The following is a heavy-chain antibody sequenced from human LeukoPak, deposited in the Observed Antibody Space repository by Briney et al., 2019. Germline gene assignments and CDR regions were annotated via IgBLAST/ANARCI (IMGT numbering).Heavy chain of an antibody. CDR3: AGGGTIGPDYYYYMDV. V-gene: IGHV1-69*13. Sequence: VASVKVSCKASGGTFSSYAIGWVRQAPGQGLEWMGGIIPIFGTANYAQKFQGRVTITADESTSTAYMELSSLRSEDTAVYYCAGGGTIGPDYYYYMDVWGKGTTVTVSS. CDR2: IIPIFGTA. D-gene: IGHD1-1*01. CDR1: GGTFSSYA. J-gene: IGHJ6*03.